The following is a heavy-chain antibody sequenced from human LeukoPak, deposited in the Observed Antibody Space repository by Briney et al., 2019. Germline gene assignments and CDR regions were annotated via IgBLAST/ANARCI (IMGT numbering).Heavy chain of an antibody. CDR3: ARDPAGYCSGGSCFDY. CDR1: GFTFSSYE. CDR2: ISSSGSTI. V-gene: IGHV3-48*03. Sequence: GASLRLSCAASGFTFSSYEMNWVRQPPGKGLEWVSYISSSGSTIYYADSVKGRFTISRDNAKNSLYLQMNSLRAEDTAVYYCARDPAGYCSGGSCFDYWGQGTLVTVSS. J-gene: IGHJ4*02. D-gene: IGHD2-15*01.